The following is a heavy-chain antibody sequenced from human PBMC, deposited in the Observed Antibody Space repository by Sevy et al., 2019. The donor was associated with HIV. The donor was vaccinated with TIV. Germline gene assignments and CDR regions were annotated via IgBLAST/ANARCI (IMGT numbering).Heavy chain of an antibody. CDR1: GFTFSSYA. J-gene: IGHJ4*02. CDR3: AKEVSEHSYYDY. D-gene: IGHD3-10*01. V-gene: IGHV3-23*01. CDR2: IGGSADDT. Sequence: GGSLRLSCVTSGFTFSSYAMSWVRQTPGKGLEWVSAIGGSADDTYYADSVKGRFTISRDNSKNTLYLQMNGLRAEDTAVYYCAKEVSEHSYYDYWGQGTLVTVSS.